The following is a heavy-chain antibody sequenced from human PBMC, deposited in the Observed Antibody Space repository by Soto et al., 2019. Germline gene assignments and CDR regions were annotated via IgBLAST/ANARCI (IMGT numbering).Heavy chain of an antibody. J-gene: IGHJ3*02. CDR1: GFTFSSYA. Sequence: PGGSLRLSCAASGFTFSSYAMHWVRQAPGKGLEWVAVISYDGGNKYYADSVKGRFTISRDNSKNTLYLQMNSLRAEDTAVYYCARGLYCGGDCYKSAFDIWGQGTMVTV. CDR3: ARGLYCGGDCYKSAFDI. CDR2: ISYDGGNK. D-gene: IGHD2-21*02. V-gene: IGHV3-30-3*01.